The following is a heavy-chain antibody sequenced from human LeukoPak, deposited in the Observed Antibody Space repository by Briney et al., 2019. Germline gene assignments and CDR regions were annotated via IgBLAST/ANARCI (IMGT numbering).Heavy chain of an antibody. CDR3: TRGGFDHNMDV. CDR1: GFTLSSYW. Sequence: PGGSLRLSCAASGFTLSSYWMHWVRQAPGTGPEWVSYIDNDGTHTAYGDSVRGRFTVSRDNPKNMLFMQKNGLRAEDTAIYYCTRGGFDHNMDVWGKGTMVTVSS. V-gene: IGHV3-74*01. J-gene: IGHJ6*03. D-gene: IGHD3-9*01. CDR2: IDNDGTHT.